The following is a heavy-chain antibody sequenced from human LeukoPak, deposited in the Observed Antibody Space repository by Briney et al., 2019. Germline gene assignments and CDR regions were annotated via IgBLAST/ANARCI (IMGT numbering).Heavy chain of an antibody. D-gene: IGHD2-15*01. J-gene: IGHJ4*02. V-gene: IGHV1-18*01. CDR2: ISAYNGNT. CDR1: GYTFTSYG. CDR3: ARDRQGYCSGGSCSEPDY. Sequence: ASVKVSCKASGYTFTSYGISWVRQAPGQGLEGMGWISAYNGNTNYAQKLQGRVTMTTDTSTSTAYMELRSLRSDDTAVYYCARDRQGYCSGGSCSEPDYWGQGTLVTVSS.